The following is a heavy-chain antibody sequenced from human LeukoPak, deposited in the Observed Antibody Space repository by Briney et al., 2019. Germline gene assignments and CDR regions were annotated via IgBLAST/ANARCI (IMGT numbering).Heavy chain of an antibody. J-gene: IGHJ4*02. CDR2: ISGSGGST. CDR1: GFTFSSYA. V-gene: IGHV3-23*01. Sequence: GGSLTLPCAASGFTFSSYAMSWVRQAPGKGLEWVSAISGSGGSTYYADSVKGRFTISRDNSKNTLYLQMSSLRAEDTAVYYCATDIVVVVAAMGSRGQGTLVTVSS. D-gene: IGHD2-15*01. CDR3: ATDIVVVVAAMGS.